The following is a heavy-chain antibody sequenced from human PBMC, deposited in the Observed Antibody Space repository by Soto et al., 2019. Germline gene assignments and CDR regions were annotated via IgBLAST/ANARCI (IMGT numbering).Heavy chain of an antibody. V-gene: IGHV5-10-1*01. CDR1: GYSFTSDV. Sequence: PGESLKISCKGSGYSFTSDVISWVRQMPGKGLEWMGRIDPSDSYTNYSPSFQGHVTVSVDKSISTAYLQWSSLKASDTAMYYCATMVRGIYFYYYYMGVWGQGTTVTVSS. D-gene: IGHD3-10*01. CDR3: ATMVRGIYFYYYYMGV. J-gene: IGHJ6*02. CDR2: IDPSDSYT.